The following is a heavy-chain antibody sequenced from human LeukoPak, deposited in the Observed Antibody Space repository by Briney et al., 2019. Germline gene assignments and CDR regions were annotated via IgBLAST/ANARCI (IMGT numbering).Heavy chain of an antibody. V-gene: IGHV3-21*01. CDR2: ISSSSSYI. J-gene: IGHJ4*02. CDR1: GFTFSNAW. CDR3: AREPNSSGWYMDYFDY. D-gene: IGHD6-19*01. Sequence: PGGSLRLSCAASGFTFSNAWMSWVRQAPGKGLEWVSSISSSSSYIYYADSVKGRFTISRDNAKNSLYLQMNSLRAEDTAVYYCAREPNSSGWYMDYFDYWGQGTLVTVSS.